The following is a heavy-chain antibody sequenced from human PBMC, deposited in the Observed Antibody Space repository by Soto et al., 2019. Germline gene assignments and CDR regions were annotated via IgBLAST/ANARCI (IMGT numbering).Heavy chain of an antibody. V-gene: IGHV3-21*01. D-gene: IGHD3-10*01. CDR2: ISSSSSYI. J-gene: IGHJ6*02. CDR3: ARELLWFGEPVPRDYYYGMDV. Sequence: GGSLRLSCAASGFTFSSYSMNWVRQAPGKGLEWVSSISSSSSYIYYADSVKGRFTISRDNAKNSLYLQMNSLRAEDTSVYYCARELLWFGEPVPRDYYYGMDVWGQGTTVTVSS. CDR1: GFTFSSYS.